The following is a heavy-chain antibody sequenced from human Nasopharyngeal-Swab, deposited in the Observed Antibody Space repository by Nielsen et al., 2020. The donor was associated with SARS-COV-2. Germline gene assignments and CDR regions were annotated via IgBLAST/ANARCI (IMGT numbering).Heavy chain of an antibody. CDR1: GFTFDNSA. D-gene: IGHD2-15*01. CDR3: AKDISPGFCRGRSCYGGSFNR. J-gene: IGHJ3*02. CDR2: ITSNSETI. V-gene: IGHV3-9*01. Sequence: SLKISCAASGFTFDNSAMHWVRQAPGKGLEWVSGITSNSETIGYAGSVRGRFTISRDNAKNSLYLQMNGLRAEDTAFYYCAKDISPGFCRGRSCYGGSFNRWGQGTMVTISS.